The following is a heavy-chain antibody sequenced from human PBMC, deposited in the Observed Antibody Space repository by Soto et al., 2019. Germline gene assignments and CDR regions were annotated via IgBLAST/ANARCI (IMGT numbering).Heavy chain of an antibody. CDR3: AKERTEQYQLLPFFDY. CDR2: ISYDGSNK. D-gene: IGHD2-2*01. CDR1: GFTFSSYG. V-gene: IGHV3-30*18. J-gene: IGHJ4*02. Sequence: QVQLVESGGGVVQPGRSLRLSCAASGFTFSSYGMHWVRQAPGKGLEWVAVISYDGSNKYYADSVKGRFTISRDNSKNTLYLQMNSLRAEETAIYYCAKERTEQYQLLPFFDYWGQGTLVTVSS.